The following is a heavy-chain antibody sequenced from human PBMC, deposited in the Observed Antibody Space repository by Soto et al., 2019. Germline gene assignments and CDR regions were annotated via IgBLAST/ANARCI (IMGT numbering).Heavy chain of an antibody. CDR3: ARALGYSGYAGMDV. D-gene: IGHD5-12*01. J-gene: IGHJ6*02. V-gene: IGHV1-18*01. CDR1: GYTFTIYG. Sequence: VKVSCKASGYTFTIYGINWVRQAPGQGLEWMGWISPDNGNTNYAQKLQGRVTMTTDTSTSTAYMELRSLRSDDTAVYYCARALGYSGYAGMDVWGQGNTVTVSS. CDR2: ISPDNGNT.